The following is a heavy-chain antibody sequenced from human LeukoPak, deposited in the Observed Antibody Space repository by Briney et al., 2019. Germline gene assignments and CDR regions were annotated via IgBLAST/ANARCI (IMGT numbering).Heavy chain of an antibody. Sequence: SETLSLTCTVSGDSISSSDYYWGWIRQPPGKGLGWIGTISYSGNTYYNPSLQSRVNISVDTSNNQFSLELSSVTAADTAVYYCARGSRRLADFHYWGQGTLVTVSS. V-gene: IGHV4-39*01. CDR1: GDSISSSDYY. CDR3: ARGSRRLADFHY. D-gene: IGHD1-26*01. CDR2: ISYSGNT. J-gene: IGHJ4*02.